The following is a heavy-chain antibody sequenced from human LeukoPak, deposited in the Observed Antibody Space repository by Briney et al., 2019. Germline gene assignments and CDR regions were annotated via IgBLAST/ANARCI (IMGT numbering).Heavy chain of an antibody. CDR3: AREKYDFWSGHEFDY. CDR2: ISSSSSYI. Sequence: GGSLRLSCAASGFTFSRHGMHWVRQAPGKGLEWVSSISSSSSYIYYADSVKGRFTISRDNAKNSLYLQMNSLRAEDTAVYYCAREKYDFWSGHEFDYWGQGTLVTVSS. D-gene: IGHD3-3*01. CDR1: GFTFSRHG. J-gene: IGHJ4*02. V-gene: IGHV3-21*01.